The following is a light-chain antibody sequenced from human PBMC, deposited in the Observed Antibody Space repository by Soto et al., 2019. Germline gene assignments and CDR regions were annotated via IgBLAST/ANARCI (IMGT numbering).Light chain of an antibody. J-gene: IGKJ1*01. Sequence: EIVLTQSPATLSLSPGERATLSCRASQSVSSYLAWYQQKPGQAPRLLIFDASNRATGIPARFSGSGSGTEVTLTSSSLEPEDFAVYYCQQRSNWPPWTFGQGTKVEIK. CDR3: QQRSNWPPWT. CDR1: QSVSSY. V-gene: IGKV3-11*01. CDR2: DAS.